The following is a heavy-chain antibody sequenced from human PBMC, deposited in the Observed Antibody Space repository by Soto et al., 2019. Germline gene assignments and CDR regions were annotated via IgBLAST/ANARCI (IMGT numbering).Heavy chain of an antibody. Sequence: QVQLVQSGAEVKKPGASVKVSCKASGYTFTSYYMHWVRQAPGQGLEWMGIINPSGGSTSYAQKFQGRVTMTRDTSTSTVYMELSSLRSEDTAVYYCARAPYYDILTGYTSDYWGQGTLVTVSS. CDR3: ARAPYYDILTGYTSDY. CDR1: GYTFTSYY. D-gene: IGHD3-9*01. V-gene: IGHV1-46*01. J-gene: IGHJ4*02. CDR2: INPSGGST.